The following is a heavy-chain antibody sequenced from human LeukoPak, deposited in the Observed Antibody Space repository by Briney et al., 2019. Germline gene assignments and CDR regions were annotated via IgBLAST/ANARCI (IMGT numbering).Heavy chain of an antibody. CDR1: EFSVGSNY. CDR2: IYSGGST. J-gene: IGHJ4*02. CDR3: ARDGPDNYDFWSGYYTGNSPRFDY. V-gene: IGHV3-66*01. Sequence: GGSLRLSCAASEFSVGSNYMTWVRQAPGKGLEWVSLIYSGGSTYYADSVKGRFTISRDNSKNSLYLQMNSLRAEDTAVYYCARDGPDNYDFWSGYYTGNSPRFDYWGQGTLVTVSS. D-gene: IGHD3-3*01.